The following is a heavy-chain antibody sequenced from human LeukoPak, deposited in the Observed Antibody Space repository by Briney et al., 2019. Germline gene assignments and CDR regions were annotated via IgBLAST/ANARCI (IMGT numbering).Heavy chain of an antibody. Sequence: SETLSLTCTVSGGSISRNYWSWIRQPPGKGPEWIGYIYYSGSTNYNPSLKSRVTILVDTSRNQFSLKLRSVTAADTAVYYCVRHVYFYGSRNSDDAFDIWGQGTMVTVSS. CDR3: VRHVYFYGSRNSDDAFDI. D-gene: IGHD3-10*01. CDR1: GGSISRNY. V-gene: IGHV4-59*01. J-gene: IGHJ3*02. CDR2: IYYSGST.